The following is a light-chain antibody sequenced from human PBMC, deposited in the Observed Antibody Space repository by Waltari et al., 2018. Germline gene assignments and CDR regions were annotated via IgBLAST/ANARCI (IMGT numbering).Light chain of an antibody. J-gene: IGKJ1*01. Sequence: DIVMTQSPDSLAVSLGERATINCRSSESVLHNINNQNYLAWYQQKEGQPPKLLIYWTSTRQAGVTDRFSGSGSGTDFTLTINSLQTEEVAVYYCQQYYSPPWTFGQGTKVEV. CDR3: QQYYSPPWT. V-gene: IGKV4-1*01. CDR1: ESVLHNINNQNY. CDR2: WTS.